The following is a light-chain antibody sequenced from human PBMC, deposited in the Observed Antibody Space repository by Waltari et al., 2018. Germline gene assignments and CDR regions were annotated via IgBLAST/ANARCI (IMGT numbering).Light chain of an antibody. J-gene: IGLJ3*02. Sequence: QLVLTQSHSASASLGASVKLPSTLSSGHSSNIVACLRQQPGKGPRFLMKVNSDGSHTKGDEIPDRFSGSSSGAERYLTISNVQSEDEAEYFCETGGHGTWVFGGGTKLNVL. CDR3: ETGGHGTWV. CDR1: SGHSSNI. V-gene: IGLV4-69*01. CDR2: VNSDGSH.